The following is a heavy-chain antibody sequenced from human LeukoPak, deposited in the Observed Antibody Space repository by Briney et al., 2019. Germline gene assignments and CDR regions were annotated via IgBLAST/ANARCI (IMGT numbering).Heavy chain of an antibody. Sequence: ASVKISCKASGYTFTSYDINWVRQATGQGLEWMGWMNPNSGNTVYAQKFQGRVTMTRNISISTAYMELSSLRSEDTAVYYCARGRQFTLDYWGQGTLVTVSS. D-gene: IGHD5-24*01. CDR1: GYTFTSYD. CDR3: ARGRQFTLDY. V-gene: IGHV1-8*01. J-gene: IGHJ4*02. CDR2: MNPNSGNT.